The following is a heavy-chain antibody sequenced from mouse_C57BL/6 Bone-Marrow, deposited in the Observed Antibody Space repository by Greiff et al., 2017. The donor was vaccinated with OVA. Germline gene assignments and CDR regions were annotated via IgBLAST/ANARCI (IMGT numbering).Heavy chain of an antibody. J-gene: IGHJ3*01. CDR3: AREGEKNYGLAY. CDR1: GYTFTSYW. D-gene: IGHD1-1*02. Sequence: QVQLQQPGAELVKPGASVKMSCKASGYTFTSYWITWVKQRPGQGLEWIGDIYPGSGSTNYNEKFKSKATLTVDTSSSTADMQLSSLTSEDSAVYYCAREGEKNYGLAYWGQGTLVTVSA. V-gene: IGHV1-55*01. CDR2: IYPGSGST.